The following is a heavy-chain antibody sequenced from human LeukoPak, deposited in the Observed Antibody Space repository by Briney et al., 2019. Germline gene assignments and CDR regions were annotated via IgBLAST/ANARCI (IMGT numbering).Heavy chain of an antibody. CDR2: ISYDGSNK. V-gene: IGHV3-30-3*01. Sequence: PGGSLRLSCAASGFTFSSYAMHWVRQAPGKGLEWVAVISYDGSNKYYADSVKGRFTISRDNSKNTLYLQMNSLRAEDTAVYYCAREHWGSSSFDYWGQGTLVTVSS. CDR3: AREHWGSSSFDY. CDR1: GFTFSSYA. J-gene: IGHJ4*02. D-gene: IGHD7-27*01.